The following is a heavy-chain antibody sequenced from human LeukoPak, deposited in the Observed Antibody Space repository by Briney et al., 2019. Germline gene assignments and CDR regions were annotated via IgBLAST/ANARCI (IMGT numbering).Heavy chain of an antibody. D-gene: IGHD7-27*01. V-gene: IGHV4-31*03. CDR3: ARDGDPEGYMDV. Sequence: PSQTLSLTCTVSGGSISSGGYYWSWISQHPGKGLEWIGYIYYSGSTYYNPSLKSRVTISVDTSKNQFSLKLSSVTAADTAVYYCARDGDPEGYMDVWGKGTTVNVSS. CDR1: GGSISSGGYY. J-gene: IGHJ6*03. CDR2: IYYSGST.